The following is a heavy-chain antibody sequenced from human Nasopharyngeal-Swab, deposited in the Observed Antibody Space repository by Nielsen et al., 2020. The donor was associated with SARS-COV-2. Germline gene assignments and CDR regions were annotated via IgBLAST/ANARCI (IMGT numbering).Heavy chain of an antibody. Sequence: GGSLRLSCAASGFTFDDYAMHWVRQAPGKGLEWVSGTSWNSGTIGYADSVKGRFTISRDNAKNSLYLQMNSLRAEDTALYYCAKGGNRPYYDYYGMDVWGQGTTVTVSS. CDR3: AKGGNRPYYDYYGMDV. D-gene: IGHD3-16*01. V-gene: IGHV3-9*01. J-gene: IGHJ6*02. CDR1: GFTFDDYA. CDR2: TSWNSGTI.